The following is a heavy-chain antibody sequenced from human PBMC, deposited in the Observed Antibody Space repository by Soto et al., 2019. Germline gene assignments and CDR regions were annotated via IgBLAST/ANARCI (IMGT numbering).Heavy chain of an antibody. CDR3: AHRTTTVTWWFDP. Sequence: QITLKESGPTLVKPTQTLTLTCTFSGFSLTTRGVGVGWIRQPPGKPLEWLALIYWDDDTRYSPSLKSRLAITKDTSKNHVVLTMSHIDPAYTGTYFCAHRTTTVTWWFDPWGQGTLVTVSS. D-gene: IGHD4-17*01. V-gene: IGHV2-5*02. CDR2: IYWDDDT. J-gene: IGHJ5*02. CDR1: GFSLTTRGVG.